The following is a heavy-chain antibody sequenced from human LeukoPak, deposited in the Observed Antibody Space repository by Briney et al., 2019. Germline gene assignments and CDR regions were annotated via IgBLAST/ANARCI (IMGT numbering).Heavy chain of an antibody. D-gene: IGHD6-13*01. J-gene: IGHJ5*02. CDR2: INPSTDNT. CDR1: GYTFTSYY. CDR3: ARALSGSSSNWFDP. V-gene: IGHV1-46*01. Sequence: ASVKVSCKASGYTFTSYYMHWVRQAPGQGLEWMGIINPSTDNTDYAQRFQGRVTMTRDTPTSTVYMELSSLRSEDTAVYYCARALSGSSSNWFDPWGQGTLVTVSS.